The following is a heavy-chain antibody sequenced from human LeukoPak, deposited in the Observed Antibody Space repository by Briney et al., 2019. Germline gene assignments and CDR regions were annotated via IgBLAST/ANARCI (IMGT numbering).Heavy chain of an antibody. CDR3: ARGASYFDY. CDR2: VFNSGIT. CDR1: GASISSYS. V-gene: IGHV4-59*01. Sequence: SETLSLTCTVSGASISSYSWSWIRQPPGKGLEWIGYVFNSGITNYNPSLKSRLTISLDTPKNHFSLKLGSVTAADTAVYYCARGASYFDYWGQGTLVTVSS. D-gene: IGHD3-16*01. J-gene: IGHJ4*02.